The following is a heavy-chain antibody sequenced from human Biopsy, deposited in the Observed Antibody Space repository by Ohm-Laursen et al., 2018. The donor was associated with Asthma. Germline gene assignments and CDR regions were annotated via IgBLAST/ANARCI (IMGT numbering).Heavy chain of an antibody. D-gene: IGHD4-17*01. V-gene: IGHV1-24*01. CDR1: AYRLTDLC. CDR3: ASDYPKDYVRYNFQY. CDR2: HAQVEGGT. J-gene: IGHJ4*02. Sequence: ASDSAFCTLYAYRLTDLCTHWARQAPGQGIGWLGGHAQVEGGTVNARRFEGRVTMTEDTSTDTAYIELSSLSSDDTAVYYCASDYPKDYVRYNFQYWGQGTLVTVSS.